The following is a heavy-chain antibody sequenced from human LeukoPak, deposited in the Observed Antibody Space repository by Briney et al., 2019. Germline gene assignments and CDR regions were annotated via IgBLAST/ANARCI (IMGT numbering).Heavy chain of an antibody. V-gene: IGHV3-66*01. D-gene: IGHD6-13*01. CDR1: GFTVSSNY. J-gene: IGHJ4*02. CDR3: ILAAAGPAY. Sequence: GSLRLSCAASGFTVSSNYMSWVRQASGKGLEWVSVIYSGGSTYYADSVKGRFTISRDDSKNTLYLQMNSLKTEDTAVYYCILAAAGPAYWGQGALVTVSS. CDR2: IYSGGST.